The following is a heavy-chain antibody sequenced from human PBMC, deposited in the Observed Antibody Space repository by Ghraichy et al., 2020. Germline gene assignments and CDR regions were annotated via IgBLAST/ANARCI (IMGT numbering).Heavy chain of an antibody. CDR3: ARDPGNYDFWSGYS. D-gene: IGHD3-3*01. CDR2: IYHSGST. CDR1: GGSISSSNW. V-gene: IGHV4-4*02. Sequence: SETLSLTCAVSGGSISSSNWWSWVRQPPGKGLEWIGEIYHSGSTNYNPSLKSRVTISVDKSKNQFSLKLSSVTAADTAVYYCARDPGNYDFWSGYSWGQGTMVTVSS. J-gene: IGHJ3*01.